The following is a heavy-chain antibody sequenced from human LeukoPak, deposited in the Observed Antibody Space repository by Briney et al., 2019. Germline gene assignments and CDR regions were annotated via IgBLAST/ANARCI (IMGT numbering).Heavy chain of an antibody. D-gene: IGHD4-11*01. J-gene: IGHJ4*02. Sequence: GGSLRLSCAASGFTLSSYAMSWVRQAPGKGLEWVSAISDTGNTYHADSVKGRFTISRDNAKNSLYLQMNSLRAEDTALYYCARYDYSNYVGYYDHWGQGTLVTVSS. V-gene: IGHV3-23*01. CDR3: ARYDYSNYVGYYDH. CDR1: GFTLSSYA. CDR2: ISDTGNT.